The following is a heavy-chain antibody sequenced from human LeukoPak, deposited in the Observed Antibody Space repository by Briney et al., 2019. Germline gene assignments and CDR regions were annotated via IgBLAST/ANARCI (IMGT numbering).Heavy chain of an antibody. J-gene: IGHJ4*02. Sequence: GASVKVSCKASGYAFTSHSISWVRQAPGQGLEWMGWISAYNGDTKYTHNTQGRVTLTTDASTNTAYLELRDLRSDDTAVYYCAKDLDYTTYGYYFDYWGQGTLVTVSS. CDR2: ISAYNGDT. CDR3: AKDLDYTTYGYYFDY. V-gene: IGHV1-18*01. CDR1: GYAFTSHS. D-gene: IGHD4-11*01.